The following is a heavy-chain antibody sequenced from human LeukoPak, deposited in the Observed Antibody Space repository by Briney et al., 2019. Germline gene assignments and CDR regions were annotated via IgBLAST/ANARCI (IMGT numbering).Heavy chain of an antibody. J-gene: IGHJ4*02. V-gene: IGHV4-39*07. D-gene: IGHD3-10*01. CDR3: ARGLFKSVRADAGY. CDR2: IYYSGST. Sequence: SETLSLTCTVSGGSISSSSYYWGWIRQPPGKGLEWIGSIYYSGSTYYNPSLKSRVTISVDTSKNQFSLKLSSVTAADTAVYYCARGLFKSVRADAGYWGQGTLVTVSS. CDR1: GGSISSSSYY.